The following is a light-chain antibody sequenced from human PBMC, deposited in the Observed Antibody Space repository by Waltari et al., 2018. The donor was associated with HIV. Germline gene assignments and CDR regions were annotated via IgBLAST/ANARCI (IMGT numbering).Light chain of an antibody. Sequence: DTQMTQSPSSLSASVGPSVTISCRASQNISNFLSWFQQRSGKAPELLIYTASTLQDGVPSRFSGSGSGTDFTLTISCLQAEDFATYFCQQSATTPLTFGGGTRVEI. J-gene: IGKJ4*01. CDR2: TAS. V-gene: IGKV1-39*01. CDR1: QNISNF. CDR3: QQSATTPLT.